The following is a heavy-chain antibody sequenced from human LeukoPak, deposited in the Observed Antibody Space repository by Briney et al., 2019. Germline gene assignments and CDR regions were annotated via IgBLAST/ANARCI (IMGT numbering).Heavy chain of an antibody. CDR1: GYTFTTYG. Sequence: ASVKVSCKASGYTFTTYGISWVRQAPGQGLEWMGWISAYNGNTNYAQKLQGRVTMTTDTSTNTAHMELRSLRSDDTAVYYCARDRSAILYYLDYWGQGTLVTVSS. CDR2: ISAYNGNT. CDR3: ARDRSAILYYLDY. D-gene: IGHD2-2*01. V-gene: IGHV1-18*01. J-gene: IGHJ4*02.